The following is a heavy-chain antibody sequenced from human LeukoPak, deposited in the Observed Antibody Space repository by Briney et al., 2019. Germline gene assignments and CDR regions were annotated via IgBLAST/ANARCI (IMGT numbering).Heavy chain of an antibody. D-gene: IGHD4-17*01. CDR1: GFTFSSYS. Sequence: PGGSLRLSCAASGFTFSSYSMNWVRQAPGKGLEWVSYISSSSSTIYYADSVKGRFSISRDSAKNSLYLQMNSLRAEDTAMYYCARDLGDYYPYYFDYWGQGTLVTVSS. V-gene: IGHV3-48*01. CDR2: ISSSSSTI. CDR3: ARDLGDYYPYYFDY. J-gene: IGHJ4*02.